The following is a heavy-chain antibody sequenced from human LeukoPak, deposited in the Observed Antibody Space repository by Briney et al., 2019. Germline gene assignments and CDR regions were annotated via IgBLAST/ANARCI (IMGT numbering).Heavy chain of an antibody. CDR1: GYSFTSYW. V-gene: IGHV5-51*01. CDR2: IYPGDSET. J-gene: IGHJ6*02. CDR3: ARHLNIGTWHKYGMDV. Sequence: GESLKISCKGFGYSFTSYWIGWVRQVPGKGLEWMGIIYPGDSETRYSPSFEGQVTISADKSISTAYLQWSSLKASDTAMYYWARHLNIGTWHKYGMDVWGHGTTVTVSS. D-gene: IGHD2/OR15-2a*01.